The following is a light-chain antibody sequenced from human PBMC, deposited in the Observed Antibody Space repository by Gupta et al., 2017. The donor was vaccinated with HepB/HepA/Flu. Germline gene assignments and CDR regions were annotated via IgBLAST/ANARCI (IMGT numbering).Light chain of an antibody. CDR3: RQALHTRT. CDR1: QSLLHSNGYNY. Sequence: IVMTQSPLSLPVTPGEPASISCRSSQSLLHSNGYNYLDWYLQKPGQSPQLLIYLGSNRASGVPDRFSGSGSGTDFTLKISRVEAEDVGVYYCRQALHTRTFGQGTKVEIK. CDR2: LGS. V-gene: IGKV2-28*01. J-gene: IGKJ1*01.